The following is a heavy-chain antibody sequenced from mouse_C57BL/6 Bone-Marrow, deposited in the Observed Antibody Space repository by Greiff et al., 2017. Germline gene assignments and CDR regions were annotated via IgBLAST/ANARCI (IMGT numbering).Heavy chain of an antibody. CDR3: ASIVTTRYYAMDY. CDR1: GYTFTSYW. CDR2: IDPSDSYT. J-gene: IGHJ4*01. V-gene: IGHV1-59*01. Sequence: VQLKQPGAELVRPGTSVKLSCKASGYTFTSYWMHWVKQRPGQGLEWIGVIDPSDSYTNYNQKFKGKATLTVDTSSSTAYMQLSSLTSEDSAVYYCASIVTTRYYAMDYWGQGTSVTVSS. D-gene: IGHD2-5*01.